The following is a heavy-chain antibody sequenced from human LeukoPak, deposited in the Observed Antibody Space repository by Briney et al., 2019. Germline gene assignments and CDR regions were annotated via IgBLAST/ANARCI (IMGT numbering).Heavy chain of an antibody. V-gene: IGHV3-9*03. CDR1: GFTFSNYA. D-gene: IGHD6-13*01. CDR3: AKSKSSSWYPTLDY. CDR2: ISWNSGII. Sequence: SGGTLRLSCAASGFTFSNYAMNWVRQAPGKGLEWVSGISWNSGIIGYADSVKGRFTISKDNARNSLYLQMNSLRAEDMAFYYCAKSKSSSWYPTLDYWGQGTPVTVSS. J-gene: IGHJ4*02.